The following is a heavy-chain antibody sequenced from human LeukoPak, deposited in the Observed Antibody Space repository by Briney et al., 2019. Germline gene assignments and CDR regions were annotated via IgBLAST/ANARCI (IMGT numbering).Heavy chain of an antibody. CDR1: GFTFSSYR. CDR2: LSGSGGST. D-gene: IGHD3-16*02. CDR3: AKLYYDYVWGSYRYYFFDD. J-gene: IGHJ4*02. Sequence: GGSLRLSCAASGFTFSSYRMNWVRQAPGKGLEWVSGLSGSGGSTYYAESVKGRFTISRDNSKNTVFLQMNSLRAEDTALYYCAKLYYDYVWGSYRYYFFDDWGQGTPVTVSS. V-gene: IGHV3-23*01.